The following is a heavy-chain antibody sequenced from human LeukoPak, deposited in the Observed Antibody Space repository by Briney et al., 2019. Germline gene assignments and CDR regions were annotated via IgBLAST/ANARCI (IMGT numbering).Heavy chain of an antibody. CDR3: ARRSQGYSSGWYVTGPFDY. CDR2: IYYSGST. Sequence: SETLSLTCTVSGGSISSSSYYWGWIRQPPGKGLEWIGSIYYSGSTYYNPSLKSRVTISVDTSKNQFSLKLSSVTAADTAVYYCARRSQGYSSGWYVTGPFDYWGQGTLVTVSS. D-gene: IGHD6-19*01. J-gene: IGHJ4*02. V-gene: IGHV4-39*01. CDR1: GGSISSSSYY.